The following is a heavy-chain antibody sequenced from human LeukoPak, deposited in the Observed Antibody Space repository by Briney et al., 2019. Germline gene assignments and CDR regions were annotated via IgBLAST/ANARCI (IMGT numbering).Heavy chain of an antibody. CDR1: GFTFSSYA. CDR3: AKDRSGSHSSGWYRS. CDR2: ISGSGGST. Sequence: GGSLRLSCAASGFTFSSYAMSWVRQAPGKGLVWVSAISGSGGSTYYADSVKGRFTISRDNSKNTLYLQMNSLRAEDTAVYYCAKDRSGSHSSGWYRSWGQGTLVTVSS. D-gene: IGHD6-19*01. J-gene: IGHJ5*02. V-gene: IGHV3-23*01.